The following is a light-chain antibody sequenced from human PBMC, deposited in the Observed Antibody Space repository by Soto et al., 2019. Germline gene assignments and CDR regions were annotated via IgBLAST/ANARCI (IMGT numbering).Light chain of an antibody. Sequence: QSSLTQPASVPGSPGQSITISCAGTMRDVGAYNLVSWYQQHPGRAPQLIIYEVRNRPSGISFRSSGSKSGNTASLTISGLQAEDEADYYCSSYTSKSSLIFGGGTKVTVL. V-gene: IGLV2-14*01. J-gene: IGLJ2*01. CDR2: EVR. CDR3: SSYTSKSSLI. CDR1: MRDVGAYNL.